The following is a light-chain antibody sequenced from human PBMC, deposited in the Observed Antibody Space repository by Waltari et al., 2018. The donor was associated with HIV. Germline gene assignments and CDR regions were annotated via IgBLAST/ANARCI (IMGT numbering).Light chain of an antibody. CDR1: QGISSA. CDR3: QQFNDYPLLT. V-gene: IGKV1D-13*01. CDR2: DAS. J-gene: IGKJ4*01. Sequence: AIQLTQSPASLSASVGDRVTITCRASQGISSALAWYQQKPGKAPKLLIYDASSLESWVPLRFSGSGSGTDFTLTVSSLQPEDFATYYCQQFNDYPLLTFGGGTRVEIK.